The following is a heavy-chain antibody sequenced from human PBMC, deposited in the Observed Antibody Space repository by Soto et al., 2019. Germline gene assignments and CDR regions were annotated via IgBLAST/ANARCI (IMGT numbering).Heavy chain of an antibody. V-gene: IGHV4-30-4*01. CDR3: ARAYSYGYYYYYYGMDV. J-gene: IGHJ6*02. CDR2: IYYSGST. Sequence: SETLSLTCTVSGGSISSGDYYWSWIRQPPGKGLEWIGYIYYSGSTYYNPSLKSRVTISVDTSKNQFSLKLSSVTAADTAVYYCARAYSYGYYYYYYGMDVWGQGTTVTVYS. CDR1: GGSISSGDYY. D-gene: IGHD5-18*01.